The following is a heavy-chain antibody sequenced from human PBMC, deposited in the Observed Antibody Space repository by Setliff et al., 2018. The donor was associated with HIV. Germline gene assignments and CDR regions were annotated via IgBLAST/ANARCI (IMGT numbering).Heavy chain of an antibody. CDR2: VHDRGGT. CDR1: AGSFTSSSYY. J-gene: IGHJ4*02. CDR3: ARVGSVPAAYYFDY. D-gene: IGHD2-2*01. Sequence: SETLSLTCNVSAGSFTSSSYYWAWIRQPPGKGLEWIGGVHDRGGTYNNPSLKSRVTLSVDTSKTHFFLKLSSVTAADTAVYYCARVGSVPAAYYFDYWGQGTLVTVSS. V-gene: IGHV4-39*02.